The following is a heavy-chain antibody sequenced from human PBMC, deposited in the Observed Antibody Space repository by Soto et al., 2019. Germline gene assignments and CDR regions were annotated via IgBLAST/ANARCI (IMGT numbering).Heavy chain of an antibody. CDR2: IDRSGAIT. J-gene: IGHJ4*02. Sequence: PGGALRVKCAASAFPCVHFAMRRVRQAPAKGREWVSSIDRSGAITFYAGSVKGRFSICRDNCRNTLFLLMNNLRAHHSAMYYCSKASRAYEPTGLFFDSCGQGPLVTV. V-gene: IGHV3-23*01. D-gene: IGHD2-8*02. CDR1: AFPCVHFA. CDR3: SKASRAYEPTGLFFDS.